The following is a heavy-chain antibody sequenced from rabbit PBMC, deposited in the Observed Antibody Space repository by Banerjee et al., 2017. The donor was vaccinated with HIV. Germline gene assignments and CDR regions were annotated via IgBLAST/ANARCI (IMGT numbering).Heavy chain of an antibody. CDR1: GFSFSDRDE. J-gene: IGHJ4*01. V-gene: IGHV1S45*01. CDR3: ARDVAAFTCGNLNL. CDR2: INTATGNP. Sequence: QEQLEESGGGLVKPEGSLTLTCKASGFSFSDRDEMCWVRQAPGKGLEWIACINTATGNPANATRAKCRFTNTRTSSVTVTIQRTTLTAADTASYFCARDVAAFTCGNLNLWGPGTLVTVS. D-gene: IGHD3-3*01.